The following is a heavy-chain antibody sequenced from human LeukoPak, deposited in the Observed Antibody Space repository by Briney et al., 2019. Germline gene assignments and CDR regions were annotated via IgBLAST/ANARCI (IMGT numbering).Heavy chain of an antibody. Sequence: AGGSLRLSCAASGFTFSSYWMSWVRQAPEKGLEWVANIKQDGSEKYYVDSVKGRFTISRDNAKNSLYLQMNSLRAEDTAVYYCARAEMGTTIFGVVIRLDAFDIWGQGTMVTVSS. J-gene: IGHJ3*02. D-gene: IGHD3-3*01. CDR1: GFTFSSYW. CDR3: ARAEMGTTIFGVVIRLDAFDI. CDR2: IKQDGSEK. V-gene: IGHV3-7*01.